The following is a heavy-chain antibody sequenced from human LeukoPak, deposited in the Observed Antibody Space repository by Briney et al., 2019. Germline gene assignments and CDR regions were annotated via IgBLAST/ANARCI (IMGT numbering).Heavy chain of an antibody. CDR1: GFTFSNYA. D-gene: IGHD4-17*01. Sequence: GGSLRLSCAASGFTFSNYAMTWFRQAPGKGLEWVSGITGSGISTYYADSAKGRFTISRDNSKNTLYLQMNTLRAEDTAIYYCAKDNTKTTIDAFDIWGQGTMVTVSS. CDR3: AKDNTKTTIDAFDI. J-gene: IGHJ3*02. V-gene: IGHV3-23*01. CDR2: ITGSGIST.